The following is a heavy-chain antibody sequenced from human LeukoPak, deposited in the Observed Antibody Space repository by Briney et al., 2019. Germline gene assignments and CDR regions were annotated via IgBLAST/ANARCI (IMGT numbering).Heavy chain of an antibody. Sequence: SGGSLRLSCAASGFTFSSYWTSWVRQAPGKGLEWVANIKQDGREKYYVDSVKGRFTISRDNAKNSLYLQMNSLRAEDTAVYYCARVEDYDILTGFDYWGQGTLVTVSS. V-gene: IGHV3-7*01. CDR3: ARVEDYDILTGFDY. J-gene: IGHJ4*02. CDR2: IKQDGREK. CDR1: GFTFSSYW. D-gene: IGHD3-9*01.